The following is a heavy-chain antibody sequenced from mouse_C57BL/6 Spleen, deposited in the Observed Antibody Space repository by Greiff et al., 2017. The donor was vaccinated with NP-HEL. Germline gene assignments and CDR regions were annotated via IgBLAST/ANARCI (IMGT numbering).Heavy chain of an antibody. V-gene: IGHV1-64*01. Sequence: QVQLQQPGAELVKPGASVKLSCKASGYTFTSYWMHWVKQRPGQGLEWIGMIHPNSGSTNYNEKFKSKATLTVDKSSSTAYMQLSSLTSEDSAVYYCARERYYYGSRYYFDYWGQGTTLTVSS. CDR3: ARERYYYGSRYYFDY. CDR2: IHPNSGST. CDR1: GYTFTSYW. D-gene: IGHD1-1*01. J-gene: IGHJ2*01.